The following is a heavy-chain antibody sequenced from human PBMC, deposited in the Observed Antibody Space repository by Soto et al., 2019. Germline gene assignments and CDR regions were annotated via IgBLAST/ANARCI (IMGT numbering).Heavy chain of an antibody. Sequence: PSETLSLTCTVSGGSISSYYWSWIRQPPGKGLEWIGYIYYSGSTNYNPSIKSRVTISVDTSKNQFSLKLSSVTAADTAVYYCARVDTAMVTGYYYYYMDVWGKGTTVTVSS. CDR3: ARVDTAMVTGYYYYYMDV. J-gene: IGHJ6*03. CDR2: IYYSGST. CDR1: GGSISSYY. D-gene: IGHD5-18*01. V-gene: IGHV4-59*01.